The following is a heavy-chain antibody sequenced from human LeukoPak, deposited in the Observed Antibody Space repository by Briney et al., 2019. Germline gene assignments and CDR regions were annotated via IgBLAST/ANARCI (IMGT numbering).Heavy chain of an antibody. V-gene: IGHV4-39*01. CDR1: GGSVSNNNFY. Sequence: SETLSLTCTVSGGSVSNNNFYWGRIRQSPGKGLEWIGIIYYSGITYYNPSLKSRVIMAVDTSKDQFSLQLNSVSAADTAVYYCARLWSGFDGFAIWGQGTMVTVSS. CDR2: IYYSGIT. CDR3: ARLWSGFDGFAI. D-gene: IGHD3-3*01. J-gene: IGHJ3*02.